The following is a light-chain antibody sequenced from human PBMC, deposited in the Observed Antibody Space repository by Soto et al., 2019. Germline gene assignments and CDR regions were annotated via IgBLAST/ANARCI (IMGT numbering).Light chain of an antibody. CDR3: QQSYRIPRT. CDR2: GIS. CDR1: QSISNY. J-gene: IGKJ5*01. Sequence: IQLTQSTSSLSASVEDRVTISCRASQSISNYLNWYQQKPGKAPELLIYGISTLQKGVPSRFSGSGSGTDFILTINSLQPEDFATYYCQQSYRIPRTFGQGTRLAIK. V-gene: IGKV1-39*01.